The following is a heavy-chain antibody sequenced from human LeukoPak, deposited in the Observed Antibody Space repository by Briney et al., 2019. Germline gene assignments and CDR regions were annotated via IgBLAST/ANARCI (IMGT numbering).Heavy chain of an antibody. CDR1: GGSISSYY. V-gene: IGHV4-59*08. Sequence: PSETLPLTCTVSGGSISSYYWSWIRQPPGKGLEWIGYIYYSGSTNYNPSLKSRVTISVDTSKNQFSLKLSSVTAADTAVYYCARSPRYNWNDWIDYWGQGTLVTVSS. D-gene: IGHD1-1*01. J-gene: IGHJ4*02. CDR2: IYYSGST. CDR3: ARSPRYNWNDWIDY.